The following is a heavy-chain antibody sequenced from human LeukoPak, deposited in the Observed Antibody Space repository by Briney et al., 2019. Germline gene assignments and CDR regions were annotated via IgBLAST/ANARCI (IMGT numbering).Heavy chain of an antibody. D-gene: IGHD3-9*01. Sequence: SETLSLTCAVYGGSFSGYYWSWIRQPPGKGLEWIGEINHSGSTNYNPSLKSRVTVSVDTSKNQFSLKLSSVTAADTAVYYCARAYKGRYFDWLSPPGYFDYWGRGTLVTVSS. CDR3: ARAYKGRYFDWLSPPGYFDY. CDR1: GGSFSGYY. V-gene: IGHV4-34*01. CDR2: INHSGST. J-gene: IGHJ4*02.